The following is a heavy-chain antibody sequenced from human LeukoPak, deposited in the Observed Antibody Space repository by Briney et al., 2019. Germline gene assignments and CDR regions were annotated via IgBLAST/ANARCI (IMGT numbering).Heavy chain of an antibody. Sequence: SETLSLTCAVYGGSFSGYYWSWIRQPPGKGLEWIGEINHSGSTNYNPSLKSRVTISVDTSKNQFSLKLSSVTAADTAVYYCARLYYYGSGSPRGGNWFDPWGQGTLVTVSS. CDR2: INHSGST. D-gene: IGHD3-10*01. J-gene: IGHJ5*02. CDR1: GGSFSGYY. CDR3: ARLYYYGSGSPRGGNWFDP. V-gene: IGHV4-34*01.